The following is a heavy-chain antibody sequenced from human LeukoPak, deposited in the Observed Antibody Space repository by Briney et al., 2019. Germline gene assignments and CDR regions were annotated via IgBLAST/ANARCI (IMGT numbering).Heavy chain of an antibody. V-gene: IGHV3-23*01. D-gene: IGHD5-12*01. CDR3: PKDSYSAYDSDAFDI. J-gene: IGHJ3*02. CDR2: ISSSGGST. CDR1: GYTFSSYA. Sequence: GGSLRLSCAASGYTFSSYAMSWVRQAPGKGLEWVSGISSSGGSTYYADSVKGRFTISRDNSKNTLYLQMNSLRAEDTAVYYCPKDSYSAYDSDAFDIWGQGTMVTVSS.